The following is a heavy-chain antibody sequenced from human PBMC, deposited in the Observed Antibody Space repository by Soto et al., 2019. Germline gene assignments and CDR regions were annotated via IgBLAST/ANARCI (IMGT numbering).Heavy chain of an antibody. J-gene: IGHJ4*02. CDR2: INRHGST. CDR3: ARGGYWRFDY. CDR1: GESFSGYY. Sequence: ETLSLTCGVYGESFSGYYWTWIRQPPGKGLEWIGEINRHGSTNYNPSLKSRVTVSVDTSKRQFSLSLTSVTAADTAVYYCARGGYWRFDYWGQGSLVTVSS. V-gene: IGHV4-34*01. D-gene: IGHD3-22*01.